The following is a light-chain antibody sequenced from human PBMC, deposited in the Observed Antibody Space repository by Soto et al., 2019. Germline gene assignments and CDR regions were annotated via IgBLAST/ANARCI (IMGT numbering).Light chain of an antibody. CDR3: QQYHIYSWT. V-gene: IGKV1-5*03. CDR2: RAS. Sequence: DIQRAQSAWAVAASVGDLVTITCRASQDIGTWLAWDQQKPEKAPKVLIYRASHLESGVPSRFSASGSGTEFSLTINSLQADDFATYYCQQYHIYSWTFGQGTKVDIK. CDR1: QDIGTW. J-gene: IGKJ1*01.